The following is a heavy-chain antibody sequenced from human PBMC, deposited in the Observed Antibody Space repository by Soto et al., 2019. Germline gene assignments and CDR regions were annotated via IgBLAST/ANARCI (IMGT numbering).Heavy chain of an antibody. CDR1: GFTFSSYA. V-gene: IGHV3-23*01. CDR2: ISGSGGST. Sequence: PGGSLRLSCAASGFTFSSYAVSWVRQAPGKGLEWVSAISGSGGSTYYADSVKGRFTISRDNSKNTMYLQMNSLRAEDTAIYYCAKDQGSGGLFDYWGQGTLVTVSS. J-gene: IGHJ4*02. D-gene: IGHD2-15*01. CDR3: AKDQGSGGLFDY.